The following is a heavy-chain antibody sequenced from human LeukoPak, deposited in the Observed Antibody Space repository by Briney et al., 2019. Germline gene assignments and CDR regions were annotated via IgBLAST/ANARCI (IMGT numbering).Heavy chain of an antibody. CDR2: IGHDGSQK. J-gene: IGHJ4*02. CDR3: ARSLRGASNEY. D-gene: IGHD4/OR15-4a*01. CDR1: GFTFSTYG. V-gene: IGHV3-33*01. Sequence: GALGLSFEAAGFTFSTYGMHWVRPAPGKGLEVVAVIGHDGSQKESADAVKGRFTISRGNPKNTLYLQMNSLRAEDTAVYYCARSLRGASNEYWGQGTLVTVSS.